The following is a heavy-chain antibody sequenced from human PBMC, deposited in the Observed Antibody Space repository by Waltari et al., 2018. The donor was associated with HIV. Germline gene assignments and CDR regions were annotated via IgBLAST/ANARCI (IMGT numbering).Heavy chain of an antibody. D-gene: IGHD2-15*01. CDR2: INPNSGGT. CDR3: ARTFLYCSGGTCYFDY. V-gene: IGHV1-2*02. J-gene: IGHJ4*02. Sequence: QVQLVQSGAEVTKPGASVKVSCKASGCTLTGHYMPWVRQAPGQGLEWMGWINPNSGGTNYAQKFQGRVTMTRDTSISTAYMELSRLRSDDTAVYYCARTFLYCSGGTCYFDYWGQGTLVTVSS. CDR1: GCTLTGHY.